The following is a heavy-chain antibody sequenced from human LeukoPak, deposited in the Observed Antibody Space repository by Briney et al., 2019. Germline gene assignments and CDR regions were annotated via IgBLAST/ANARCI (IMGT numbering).Heavy chain of an antibody. J-gene: IGHJ5*02. D-gene: IGHD5-18*01. Sequence: AASVRVSCKASGYTFTSFEINWVRQATGQGLEWMGWMNPNSGNTVYAQKFQGRVTMTRDTSISTVYMELSSLRSEDTAVYYCARALPHRRLMDTTMEQHWFDPWGQGTLVTVSS. CDR3: ARALPHRRLMDTTMEQHWFDP. CDR1: GYTFTSFE. V-gene: IGHV1-8*01. CDR2: MNPNSGNT.